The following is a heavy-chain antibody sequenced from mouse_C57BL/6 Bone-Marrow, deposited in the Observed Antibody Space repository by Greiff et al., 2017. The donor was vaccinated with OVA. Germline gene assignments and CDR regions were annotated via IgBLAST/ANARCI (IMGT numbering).Heavy chain of an antibody. Sequence: VQLQQSGAELVRPGASVKLSCTASGFNIKDDYMHWVKQRPEQGLEWIGWIDPENGDTEYASKFQGQATITADTSSNTAYLQLSSLTSEDTAVYYCTTGSNSWYFDVWGTGTTVTVSS. J-gene: IGHJ1*03. V-gene: IGHV14-4*01. CDR3: TTGSNSWYFDV. CDR2: IDPENGDT. D-gene: IGHD2-5*01. CDR1: GFNIKDDY.